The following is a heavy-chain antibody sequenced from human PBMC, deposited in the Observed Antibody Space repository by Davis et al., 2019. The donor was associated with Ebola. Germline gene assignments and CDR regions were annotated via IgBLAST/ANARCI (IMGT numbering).Heavy chain of an antibody. Sequence: AASVKVSCKASGDTFSNFAISWVRQAPGQGLEWMGGVVPFFGRTNYAQKFQGRLTITADESTSTAYMELSSLRSEDTALYWCTRTYIEIFGGVTHYYYMDVWGTGTTVTVSS. CDR2: VVPFFGRT. CDR3: TRTYIEIFGGVTHYYYMDV. CDR1: GDTFSNFA. V-gene: IGHV1-69*13. D-gene: IGHD3-3*01. J-gene: IGHJ6*03.